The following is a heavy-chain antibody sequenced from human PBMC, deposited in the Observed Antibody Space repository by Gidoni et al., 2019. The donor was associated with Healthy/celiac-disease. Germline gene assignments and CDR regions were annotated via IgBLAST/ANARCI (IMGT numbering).Heavy chain of an antibody. CDR2: IWYDGSNK. D-gene: IGHD2-21*01. CDR3: ARGGVEKPGMDV. Sequence: QVQLVESGGGVVQPGRSLRLSCAASGFPFSTYGMHWVRQAPGKGLELVAVIWYDGSNKYYADSVKGRFTISRDNSKNTLYLQMNSLRAEDTAVYYCARGGVEKPGMDVWGQGTTVTVSS. V-gene: IGHV3-33*01. J-gene: IGHJ6*02. CDR1: GFPFSTYG.